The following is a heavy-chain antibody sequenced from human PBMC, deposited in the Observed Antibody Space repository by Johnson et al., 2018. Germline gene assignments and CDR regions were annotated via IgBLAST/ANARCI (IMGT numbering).Heavy chain of an antibody. CDR2: SIPIFGTA. Sequence: QVQLVQSGGGVVQPGRSLRLSCAASGFTFSSYTISWVRQAPGQGLEWMGGSIPIFGTANYAQKFQGRGTITADESPSTAYMELSSLSSEDTAVYDCARDVPPLAFDIWGQGTMVTVSS. J-gene: IGHJ3*02. V-gene: IGHV1-69*12. CDR1: GFTFSSYT. CDR3: ARDVPPLAFDI.